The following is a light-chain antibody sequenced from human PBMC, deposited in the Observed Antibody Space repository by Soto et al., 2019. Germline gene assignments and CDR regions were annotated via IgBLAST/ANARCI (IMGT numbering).Light chain of an antibody. CDR3: CSYAGSYTFEL. CDR2: DVS. CDR1: SSDVGGYNY. J-gene: IGLJ1*01. V-gene: IGLV2-11*01. Sequence: QSALTQPRSVSGSPGQSVTISCTGTSSDVGGYNYVSWYQQHPGKAPKLMIYDVSKRPSGVPDRFSGSKSGNTASLTISGLQAEDEADYYCCSYAGSYTFELFGTGTKLTVL.